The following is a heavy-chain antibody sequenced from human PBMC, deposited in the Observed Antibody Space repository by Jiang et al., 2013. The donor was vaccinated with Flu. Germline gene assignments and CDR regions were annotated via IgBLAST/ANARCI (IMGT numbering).Heavy chain of an antibody. J-gene: IGHJ4*02. CDR1: GDSVSSNSAA. D-gene: IGHD2-8*01. CDR3: ARDRCTNGVCYNYFDY. V-gene: IGHV6-1*01. CDR2: TYYRSKWYN. Sequence: QTLSLTCAISGDSVSSNSAAWNWIRQSPSRGLEWLGRTYYRSKWYNDYAVSVKSRITINPDTSKNQFSLQLNSVTPEDTAVYYCARDRCTNGVCYNYFDYWGQGTLVTVSS.